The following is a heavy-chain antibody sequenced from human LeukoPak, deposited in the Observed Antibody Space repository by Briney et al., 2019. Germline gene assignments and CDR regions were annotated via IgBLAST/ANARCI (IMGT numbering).Heavy chain of an antibody. D-gene: IGHD3-9*01. CDR1: GYTFTSYG. J-gene: IGHJ4*02. V-gene: IGHV1-18*01. CDR3: ARGLGGILTGYYNYFDY. Sequence: ASVKVSCKASGYTFTSYGISWVRQAPGQGLEWMGWISAYNGNTNYAQKLQGRVTMTTDTSTSTAYMELSSLRSEDTAVYYCARGLGGILTGYYNYFDYWGQGTLVTVSS. CDR2: ISAYNGNT.